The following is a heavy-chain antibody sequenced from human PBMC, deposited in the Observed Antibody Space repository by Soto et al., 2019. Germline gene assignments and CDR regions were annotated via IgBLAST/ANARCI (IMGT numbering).Heavy chain of an antibody. CDR2: IWYDGSNK. CDR1: GFTFSSYG. Sequence: QVQLVESGGGVVQPGRSLRLSCAASGFTFSSYGMHWVRQAPGKGLEWVAVIWYDGSNKYYADSVKGRFTISRDNSKNTLYLQMNSLRAEDTAVYYCARDVVPAAMFIFSYWGQGTLVTVSS. D-gene: IGHD2-2*01. CDR3: ARDVVPAAMFIFSY. J-gene: IGHJ4*02. V-gene: IGHV3-33*01.